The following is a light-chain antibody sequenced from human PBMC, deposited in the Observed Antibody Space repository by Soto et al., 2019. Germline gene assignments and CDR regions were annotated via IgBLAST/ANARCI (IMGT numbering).Light chain of an antibody. CDR1: QSISSW. V-gene: IGKV1-5*03. Sequence: DIQMTQSPSTLSASVGDRVTITCRASQSISSWLAWYQQKQGKAPQLLIYKASSLQSGVPSRFTGSGSGTEFTLTISSLQPDDFATYYCQQYDNYSPVTFGQGTKVEIK. J-gene: IGKJ1*01. CDR2: KAS. CDR3: QQYDNYSPVT.